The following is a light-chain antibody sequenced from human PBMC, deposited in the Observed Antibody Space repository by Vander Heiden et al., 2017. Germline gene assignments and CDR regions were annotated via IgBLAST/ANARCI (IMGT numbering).Light chain of an antibody. CDR1: SSNIGSNY. J-gene: IGLJ2*01. V-gene: IGLV1-51*01. Sequence: QSVLKQPPSVSAAPGQKVTISCSGSSSNIGSNYVSWYQRLPGTAPKVVIYDNNKRPSGIPDRFSGSKSGTSATLGITGLQTGDEADYYCGSWDSTLSPVFGGGTKLTVL. CDR2: DNN. CDR3: GSWDSTLSPV.